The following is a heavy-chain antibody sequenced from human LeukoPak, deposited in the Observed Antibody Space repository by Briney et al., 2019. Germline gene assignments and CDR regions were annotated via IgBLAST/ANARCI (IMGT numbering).Heavy chain of an antibody. V-gene: IGHV3-30-3*01. CDR1: GFTFSSYA. Sequence: GGSLRLSCAASGFTFSSYAMHWVRQAPGKGLEWVAVISYDGSNKYYADSVKGRFTISRDNSKNTLYLQKNSLRAEDTAVYYCARAMWSVRLGELSPRVDYWGQGTLVTVSS. CDR2: ISYDGSNK. CDR3: ARAMWSVRLGELSPRVDY. J-gene: IGHJ4*02. D-gene: IGHD3-16*02.